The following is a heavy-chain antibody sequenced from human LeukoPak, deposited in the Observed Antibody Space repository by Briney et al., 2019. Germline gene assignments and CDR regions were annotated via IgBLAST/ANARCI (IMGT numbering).Heavy chain of an antibody. CDR2: IIHIFGTA. Sequence: ASVKVSCKASGGTFSSYAISWVRQAPGQGLEWMGGIIHIFGTANYAQKFQGRVTITAEESTSTAYMELSSLRYEDTDVYYCARDMDSDAFDLWGQGTMVNVSS. D-gene: IGHD3/OR15-3a*01. CDR3: ARDMDSDAFDL. V-gene: IGHV1-69*13. CDR1: GGTFSSYA. J-gene: IGHJ3*01.